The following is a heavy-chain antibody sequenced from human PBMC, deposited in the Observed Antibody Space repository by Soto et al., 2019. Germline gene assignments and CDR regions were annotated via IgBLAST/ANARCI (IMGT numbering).Heavy chain of an antibody. V-gene: IGHV3-11*06. D-gene: IGHD3-3*01. J-gene: IGHJ4*02. CDR2: TSTSSSYA. CDR1: GFTFSDYY. Sequence: PGGSLRLSCAASGFTFSDYYMAWIRQAPGKGLEWVSYTSTSSSYASHADSVKGRFTISRDNAKNSLYLKMDSLRVEDTGIYYCARADAVWRAAFDCWGQGILVTVSS. CDR3: ARADAVWRAAFDC.